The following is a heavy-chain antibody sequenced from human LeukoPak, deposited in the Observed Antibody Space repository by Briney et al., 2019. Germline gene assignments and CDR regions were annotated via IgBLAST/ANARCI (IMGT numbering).Heavy chain of an antibody. Sequence: GGSLRLSCAASGFTFSSTWMSWVRQAPGKGLEWVGNIQPDGSEGYPVDSVKGRFTISRDNARNSLFLQMNSLRAEDTAVYYCARETPSSGVVVITYYFDYWGQGTLVTVSS. CDR3: ARETPSSGVVVITYYFDY. V-gene: IGHV3-7*01. CDR2: IQPDGSEG. J-gene: IGHJ4*02. CDR1: GFTFSSTW. D-gene: IGHD3-22*01.